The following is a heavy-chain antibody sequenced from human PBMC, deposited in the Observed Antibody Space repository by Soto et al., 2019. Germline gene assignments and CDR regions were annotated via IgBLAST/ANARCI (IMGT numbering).Heavy chain of an antibody. Sequence: TLSLTCSVSGGSITSGNNYWTWIRQHPGEGLEWIGYIYYSGSTYYNPSLKSRVTISVDTSKNQFSLRLSSVTAADTAVYYCAKPPGPMVRVPVGYYYGMDVWGQGTTVTVSS. CDR1: GGSITSGNNY. J-gene: IGHJ6*02. CDR3: AKPPGPMVRVPVGYYYGMDV. V-gene: IGHV4-31*03. CDR2: IYYSGST. D-gene: IGHD3-10*01.